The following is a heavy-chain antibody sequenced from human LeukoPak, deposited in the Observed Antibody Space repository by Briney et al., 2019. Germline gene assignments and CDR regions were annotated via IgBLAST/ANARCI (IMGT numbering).Heavy chain of an antibody. V-gene: IGHV1-46*01. CDR3: ARSLWRFLEWLPIHYSMDV. CDR2: INPSGGST. CDR1: GYTFTSYY. J-gene: IGHJ6*02. D-gene: IGHD3-3*01. Sequence: ASVKVSCKASGYTFTSYYMHWVRQAPGQGLEWMGIINPSGGSTSYAQKFQGRVTMTRDTSTSTVYMELSSLRSEDTAVYYCARSLWRFLEWLPIHYSMDVWGQGTTVTVSS.